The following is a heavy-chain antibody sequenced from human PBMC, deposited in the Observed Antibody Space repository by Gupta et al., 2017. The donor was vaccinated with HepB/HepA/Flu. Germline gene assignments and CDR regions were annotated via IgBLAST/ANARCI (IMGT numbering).Heavy chain of an antibody. CDR3: AKDLYFWSAMDV. V-gene: IGHV3-23*01. D-gene: IGHD3-3*01. J-gene: IGHJ6*03. CDR1: GLTFSGHA. Sequence: EVQLLESGGGLVQPGGSLRLSCAASGLTFSGHAMSWVRQAPGKGLAWVSGIGSDGNANYRDSVKGRFTISRDNSKNTVYLQMNSLRAEDTAVYYCAKDLYFWSAMDVWGKGITVTVSS. CDR2: IGSDGNA.